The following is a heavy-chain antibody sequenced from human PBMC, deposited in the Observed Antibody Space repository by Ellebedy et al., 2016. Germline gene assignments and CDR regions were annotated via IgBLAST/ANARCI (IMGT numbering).Heavy chain of an antibody. CDR2: IIPILGIA. V-gene: IGHV1-69*10. CDR1: GGTFSTYG. Sequence: ASVKVSCKASGGTFSTYGISWVRQAPGQGLEWMGGIIPILGIANYAQRFQGRVTITADKSTSTAYMELNSLRSDDTALYYCATEKVAFDIWGQGTLVTVSS. J-gene: IGHJ3*02. CDR3: ATEKVAFDI.